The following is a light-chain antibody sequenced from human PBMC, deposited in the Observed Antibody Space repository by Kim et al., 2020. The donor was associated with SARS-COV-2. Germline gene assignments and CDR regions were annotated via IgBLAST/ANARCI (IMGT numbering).Light chain of an antibody. V-gene: IGKV1-8*01. J-gene: IGKJ4*01. CDR1: QGISSY. CDR2: AAS. Sequence: AIRITQSPSSLSASTGDRVTITCRASQGISSYLAWYQQKPGKAPKLLIYAASTLQSGVPSRFSGSGSGTDFTLTISCLQSEDFATYYCQQYYSYPTFGGGTKVEI. CDR3: QQYYSYPT.